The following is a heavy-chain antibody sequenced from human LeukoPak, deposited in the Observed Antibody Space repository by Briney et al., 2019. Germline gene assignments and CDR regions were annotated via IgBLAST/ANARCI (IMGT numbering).Heavy chain of an antibody. V-gene: IGHV3-11*06. CDR2: ISSSSSYT. CDR1: GFTFSDYY. D-gene: IGHD3-10*01. J-gene: IGHJ3*02. Sequence: GGSLRLSCAASGFTFSDYYMSWIRQAPGKGLEGVSYISSSSSYTNYADSVKDRFTISRDNAKNSLYLQMNSLRAEDTAVYYCARGTVVLWFGETDAFDIWGQGTMVTVSP. CDR3: ARGTVVLWFGETDAFDI.